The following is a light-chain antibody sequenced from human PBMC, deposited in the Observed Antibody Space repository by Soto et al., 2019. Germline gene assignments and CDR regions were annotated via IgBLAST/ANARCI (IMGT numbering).Light chain of an antibody. V-gene: IGKV1-39*01. Sequence: DIQMTQSPSSLSASVGDRVTITCRTSQSISRYLNWYQQKPGKAPKLLISAASSLRSGVPARFSGSGSGKDSTLTINSLQPEDFATYSCQQSYYTPWTFGQGTKVDIK. CDR2: AAS. J-gene: IGKJ1*01. CDR1: QSISRY. CDR3: QQSYYTPWT.